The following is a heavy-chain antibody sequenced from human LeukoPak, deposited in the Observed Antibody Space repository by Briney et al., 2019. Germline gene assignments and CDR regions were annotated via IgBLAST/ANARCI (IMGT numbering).Heavy chain of an antibody. D-gene: IGHD1-26*01. Sequence: GGSLRLSCAASGFTFSSYAMSWVRQAPGKGLEWVSAISGSGGSTYYADSVKGRFTISRDNSKNTLYLQMNSLRAEDTAVYYCARTSGSYYGNFDYWGQGTLATVSS. J-gene: IGHJ4*02. CDR3: ARTSGSYYGNFDY. CDR1: GFTFSSYA. CDR2: ISGSGGST. V-gene: IGHV3-23*01.